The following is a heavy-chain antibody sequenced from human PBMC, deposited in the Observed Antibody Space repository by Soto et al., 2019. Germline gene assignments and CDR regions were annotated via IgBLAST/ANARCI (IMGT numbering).Heavy chain of an antibody. V-gene: IGHV4-59*01. CDR2: IYYSGST. CDR3: ARVRIDPSGDDYGDYEGGNHWYFDL. Sequence: QVQLQESGPGLVKPSETLSLTCTVSGGSISSYYWSWIRQPPGKGLEWIGYIYYSGSTNYNPSLKSRVTISVDTSKNQFALKLSSVTAADTAVYYCARVRIDPSGDDYGDYEGGNHWYFDLWGRGTLVTVSS. D-gene: IGHD4-17*01. J-gene: IGHJ2*01. CDR1: GGSISSYY.